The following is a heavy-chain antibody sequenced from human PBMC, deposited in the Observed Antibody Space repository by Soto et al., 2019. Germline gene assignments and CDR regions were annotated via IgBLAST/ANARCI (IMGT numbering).Heavy chain of an antibody. CDR1: GYTFTSYG. J-gene: IGHJ3*02. Sequence: ASVKVSCKASGYTFTSYGISWVRQAPGQGLEWMGWISAYNSNTNYAQKLQGRVTMTTDTSTSTAYMELRSLRSDDTAVYYCARDRPGYYYGSGNAFDIWGQGTMVTVSS. CDR3: ARDRPGYYYGSGNAFDI. CDR2: ISAYNSNT. D-gene: IGHD3-10*01. V-gene: IGHV1-18*01.